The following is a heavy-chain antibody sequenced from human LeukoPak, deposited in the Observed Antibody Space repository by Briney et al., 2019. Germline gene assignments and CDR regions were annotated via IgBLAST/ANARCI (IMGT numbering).Heavy chain of an antibody. CDR1: GGTFSSYA. V-gene: IGHV1-69*05. J-gene: IGHJ4*02. Sequence: SVKVSCKASGGTFSSYAISWVQQAPGQGLEWMGGIIPIFGTANYAQKFQGRVTITTDESTSTAYMELSSLRSEDTAVYYCTTDPRNNRIDYWGQGTLVTVSS. CDR3: TTDPRNNRIDY. CDR2: IIPIFGTA.